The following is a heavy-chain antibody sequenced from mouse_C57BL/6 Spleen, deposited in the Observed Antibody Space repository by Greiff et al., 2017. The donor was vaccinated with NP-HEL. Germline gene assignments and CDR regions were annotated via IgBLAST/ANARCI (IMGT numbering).Heavy chain of an antibody. J-gene: IGHJ2*01. Sequence: QVQLQQSGPELVKPGASVKISCKASGYAFSSSWMNWVKQRPGKGLEWIGNIDPSDSETHYNQKFKDKATLTVDKSSSTASMQLSSLTSEDSAVYYCARGGNYGIDYWGQGTTLTVSS. CDR2: IDPSDSET. CDR3: ARGGNYGIDY. V-gene: IGHV1-61*01. D-gene: IGHD1-1*01. CDR1: GYAFSSSW.